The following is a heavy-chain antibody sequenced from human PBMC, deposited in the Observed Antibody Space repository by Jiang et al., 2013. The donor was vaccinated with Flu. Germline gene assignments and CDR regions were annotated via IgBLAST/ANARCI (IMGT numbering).Heavy chain of an antibody. D-gene: IGHD3-3*01. V-gene: IGHV4-34*01. CDR3: ASRPDFWSAFWLNY. Sequence: GLVKPSETVSLTCAVYGSSLSGYYWTWIRQSPGKGLEWIGEINQAAYTTYNPSLKDRVTISVDTSKKQFSLNLTSVTAADTAVYYCASRPDFWSAFWLNYWGHGTLVTVSS. CDR2: INQAAYT. J-gene: IGHJ4*01. CDR1: GSSLSGYY.